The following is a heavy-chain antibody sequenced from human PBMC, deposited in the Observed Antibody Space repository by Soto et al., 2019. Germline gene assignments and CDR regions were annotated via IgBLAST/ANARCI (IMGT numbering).Heavy chain of an antibody. CDR1: GYASLSYA. V-gene: IGHV1-3*01. CDR3: AREVPGVTSFDH. CDR2: INAGVDGT. D-gene: IGHD3-10*01. Sequence: QVQLVQSGPEMMQPGASVKVSCKASGYASLSYAMHWVRQVHGQVYEWLGWINAGVDGTMYSERFQGRVRITRDTSANTVYMELNALTSEDTAVYYCAREVPGVTSFDHWGQGTLVIVSS. J-gene: IGHJ4*02.